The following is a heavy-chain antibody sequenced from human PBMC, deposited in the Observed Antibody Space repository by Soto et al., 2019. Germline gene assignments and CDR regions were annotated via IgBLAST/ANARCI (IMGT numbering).Heavy chain of an antibody. Sequence: PVGPLRLSCAAPVFTFSDYYMSWMLNTPGKGLELVSYISSSGSTIYYADSVKGRFTISRDNAKNSLYLQMNSLRAEDTAVYYCARDTYADSNFDYWGQGTLVTVSS. D-gene: IGHD3-22*01. CDR3: ARDTYADSNFDY. V-gene: IGHV3-11*01. CDR2: ISSSGSTI. J-gene: IGHJ4*02. CDR1: VFTFSDYY.